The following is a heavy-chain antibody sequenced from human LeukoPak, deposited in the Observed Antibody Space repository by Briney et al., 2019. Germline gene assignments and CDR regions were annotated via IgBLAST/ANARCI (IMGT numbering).Heavy chain of an antibody. J-gene: IGHJ3*02. CDR3: ASEGIAAAADI. CDR1: GFTFSSYV. Sequence: QAGRSLRLSCAASGFTFSSYVMHWVRQAPGKRLEWVAVISYDGSNKYYADSVKGRFTISRDNSKNTLYLQMNSLRAEDTAVYYCASEGIAAAADIWGQGTMVTVSS. CDR2: ISYDGSNK. V-gene: IGHV3-30*03. D-gene: IGHD6-13*01.